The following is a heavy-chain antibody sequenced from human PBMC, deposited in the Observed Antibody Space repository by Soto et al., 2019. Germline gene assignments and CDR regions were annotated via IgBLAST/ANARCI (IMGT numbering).Heavy chain of an antibody. J-gene: IGHJ4*02. Sequence: GGLLRLSCGASGFTFSNYGVHCVRQAPGKGLVWVSRISDDSSRITYADSVKGRFTISRDNAENTLFLQMNSLRADDTAVYYCASATYAGGLRLAYWGQGTLVTVSS. CDR3: ASATYAGGLRLAY. CDR1: GFTFSNYG. V-gene: IGHV3-74*03. D-gene: IGHD2-2*01. CDR2: ISDDSSRI.